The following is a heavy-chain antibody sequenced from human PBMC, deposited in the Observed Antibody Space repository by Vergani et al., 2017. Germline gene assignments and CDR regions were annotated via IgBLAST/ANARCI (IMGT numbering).Heavy chain of an antibody. V-gene: IGHV4-39*01. CDR2: IYYSGST. J-gene: IGHJ6*03. Sequence: QLQLQESDPGLVKPSEPLSLTCTVSGGSIRSTFYYWGWIRQPPGKGLEWIGTIYYSGSTYYNPSLKSRVTISVDTSKNQFSLKLNSVTAADTAVYYCARHKEQLVPGNYYYYYYMDVWGKGTTVTVSS. D-gene: IGHD6-13*01. CDR1: GGSIRSTFYY. CDR3: ARHKEQLVPGNYYYYYYMDV.